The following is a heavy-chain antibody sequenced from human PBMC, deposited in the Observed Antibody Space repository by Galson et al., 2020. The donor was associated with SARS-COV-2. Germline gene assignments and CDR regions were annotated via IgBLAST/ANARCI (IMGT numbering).Heavy chain of an antibody. V-gene: IGHV3-30*03. CDR1: GYTLSNKA. Sequence: GGSMSLSCAASGYTLSNKAIHCVRPAQSKGMEWEAAISSAGRNRYYAESVTGRLTISRDNSKNTRFLQMTSLRPDDTAVYYWASSGRGTYVGHFDYWGQGTLVTVPS. CDR3: ASSGRGTYVGHFDY. CDR2: ISSAGRNR. J-gene: IGHJ4*02. D-gene: IGHD3-10*01.